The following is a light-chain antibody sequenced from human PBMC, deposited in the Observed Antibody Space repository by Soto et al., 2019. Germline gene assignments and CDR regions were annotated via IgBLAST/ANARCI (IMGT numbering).Light chain of an antibody. V-gene: IGLV2-23*01. CDR1: SSNIGSNT. J-gene: IGLJ3*02. Sequence: QSVLTQPPSASGTPGQRVTISCSGSSSNIGSNTVSWYQHHPGKVPQLIIYETTKRPSGVSNRFSGSKSGNTASLTISGLQAEDEAHYHCCSYTGDYTLMFAGGTKVTVL. CDR3: CSYTGDYTLM. CDR2: ETT.